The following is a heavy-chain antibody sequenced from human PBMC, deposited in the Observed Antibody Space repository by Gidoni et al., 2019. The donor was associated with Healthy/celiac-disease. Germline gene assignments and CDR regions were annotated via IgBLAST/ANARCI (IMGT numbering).Heavy chain of an antibody. V-gene: IGHV3-23*01. CDR3: AKWGIAARPGDY. CDR1: GLTFSSYA. Sequence: EVQLLESGGGLVQPGGPLRLSCAASGLTFSSYAMSWVRQAPGKGLEWVSAISGSGGSTYYADSVKGRFTISRDNSKNTLYLQMNSLRAEDTAVYYCAKWGIAARPGDYWGQGTLVTVSS. J-gene: IGHJ4*02. D-gene: IGHD6-6*01. CDR2: ISGSGGST.